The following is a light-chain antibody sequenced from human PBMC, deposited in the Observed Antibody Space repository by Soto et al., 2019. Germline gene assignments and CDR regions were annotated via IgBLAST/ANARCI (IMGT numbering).Light chain of an antibody. CDR3: QQRRAWPRV. Sequence: EIVLTQSPATLSLSPGERATLSCRASQSVGTYLVWYQQKPGQAPRLLIYDASKRAIGIPDRFGGSGSGTDFTLTISSLEPGDSAVYYCQQRRAWPRVFGGGTRME. V-gene: IGKV3-11*01. CDR1: QSVGTY. CDR2: DAS. J-gene: IGKJ4*01.